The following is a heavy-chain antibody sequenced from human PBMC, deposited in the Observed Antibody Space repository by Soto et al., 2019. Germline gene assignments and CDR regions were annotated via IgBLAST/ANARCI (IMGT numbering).Heavy chain of an antibody. Sequence: QVQLVESGGGVVQPGRSLRLSCAASGFTFSSYGMHWVRQAPGKGLEWVAVITYDGSNKYYADSVKGRFTISRDNSKNTLYLQMNSLRAEDTAVYYCAKDRWKDVEESSYFDYWGQGTLVTVSS. D-gene: IGHD1-1*01. V-gene: IGHV3-30*18. J-gene: IGHJ4*02. CDR2: ITYDGSNK. CDR3: AKDRWKDVEESSYFDY. CDR1: GFTFSSYG.